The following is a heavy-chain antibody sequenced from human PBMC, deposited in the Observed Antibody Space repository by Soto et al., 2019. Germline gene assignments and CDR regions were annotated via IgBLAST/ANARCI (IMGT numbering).Heavy chain of an antibody. CDR1: GFTFSSYG. V-gene: IGHV3-30*18. CDR2: ISYDGSNK. Sequence: QVQLVESGGGVVQPGRSLRLSCAASGFTFSSYGMHWVRQAPGKGLEWVAVISYDGSNKYYADSVKGRFTISRDNSKNTLYLQMNSLRAEDTAVYYCAKETYSSSPVVFCFDYWGQGTLVTVSS. J-gene: IGHJ4*02. D-gene: IGHD6-6*01. CDR3: AKETYSSSPVVFCFDY.